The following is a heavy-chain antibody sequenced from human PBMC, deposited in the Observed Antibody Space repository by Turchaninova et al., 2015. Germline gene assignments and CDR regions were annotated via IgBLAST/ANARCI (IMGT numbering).Heavy chain of an antibody. CDR2: IYYSGST. J-gene: IGHJ6*03. D-gene: IGHD1-7*01. CDR1: GGSLSSYD. CDR3: ARYGELNYYYYYYMDV. Sequence: QVQLQESGPGLVKPSETLSLTCPVSGGSLSSYDWSWIRQPPGKGLEWIGYIYYSGSTNYNPSLKSRVTISVDTSKNQFSLKLSSVTAADTAVYYCARYGELNYYYYYYMDVWGKGTTVTVSS. V-gene: IGHV4-59*08.